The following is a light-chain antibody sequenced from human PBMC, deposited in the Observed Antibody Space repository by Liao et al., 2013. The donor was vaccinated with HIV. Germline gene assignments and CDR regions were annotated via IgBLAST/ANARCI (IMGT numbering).Light chain of an antibody. CDR2: QDS. CDR3: QAWDNNFVV. J-gene: IGLJ2*01. Sequence: SYELTQPPSVSVSPGQTVSLSCAGDKLGDKYACWYQQKPGQSPVVVIYQDSKRPSGIPERFSGSNSGNTATLTISGTQAMDEADYYCQAWDNNFVVFGGGTKLTVL. V-gene: IGLV3-1*01. CDR1: KLGDKY.